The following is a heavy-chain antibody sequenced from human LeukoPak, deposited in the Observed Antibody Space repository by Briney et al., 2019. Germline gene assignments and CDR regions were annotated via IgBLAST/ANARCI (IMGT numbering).Heavy chain of an antibody. CDR1: GYTFTNYD. CDR3: ATPKDGYNYIFDY. J-gene: IGHJ4*02. CDR2: MSPNNGNT. Sequence: PGASVKVSCETSGYTFTNYDINWVRQATGQGLEWMGWMSPNNGNTGYAQKFQGRVTMTEDTSTDTAYMELSSLRSEDTAVYYCATPKDGYNYIFDYWGQGTLVTVSS. V-gene: IGHV1-8*01. D-gene: IGHD5-24*01.